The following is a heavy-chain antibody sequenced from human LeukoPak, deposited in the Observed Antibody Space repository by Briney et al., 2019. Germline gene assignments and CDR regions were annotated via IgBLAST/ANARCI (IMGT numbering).Heavy chain of an antibody. CDR2: IYYSGST. CDR1: GGSISSSSYY. CDR3: ARHVAARPANWFDP. J-gene: IGHJ5*02. Sequence: SETLSLTCTVSGGSISSSSYYWGWIRQPPGKGLEWIGSIYYSGSTYYNPSLKSRVTISVDTSKNQFSLKLSSVTAADTAVYYCARHVAARPANWFDPWGQGTLVTVSS. V-gene: IGHV4-39*01. D-gene: IGHD6-6*01.